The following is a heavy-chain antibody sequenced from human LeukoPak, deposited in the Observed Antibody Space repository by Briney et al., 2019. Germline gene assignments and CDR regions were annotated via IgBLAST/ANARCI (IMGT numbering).Heavy chain of an antibody. CDR3: ARDQMYEDPSSHFDY. J-gene: IGHJ4*02. CDR2: ISAYNGNT. CDR1: GYTFTSYG. D-gene: IGHD2-15*01. V-gene: IGHV1-18*01. Sequence: ASVKDSCKASGYTFTSYGISWVRQAPGQGLEWMGWISAYNGNTNYAQKLQGRVTMTTDTSTSTAYMELRSLRPDDTAVYYCARDQMYEDPSSHFDYWGQGTLVTVSS.